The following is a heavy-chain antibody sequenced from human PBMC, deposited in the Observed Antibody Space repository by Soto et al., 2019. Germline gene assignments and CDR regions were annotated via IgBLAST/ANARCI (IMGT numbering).Heavy chain of an antibody. V-gene: IGHV2-5*02. CDR1: GFSLSSDGVG. J-gene: IGHJ3*01. CDR2: IYWDDDK. Sequence: QITLKESGPTLVKPTQTLTLTCTVSGFSLSSDGVGVAWIRQPPGKALEWLALIYWDDDKRHSPSLKTRLTISKQTSKNQVVPTMTNMDPVDTATYYCAHAYGGTSWPNDAFDVWGQGTVVTVSS. CDR3: AHAYGGTSWPNDAFDV. D-gene: IGHD2-2*01.